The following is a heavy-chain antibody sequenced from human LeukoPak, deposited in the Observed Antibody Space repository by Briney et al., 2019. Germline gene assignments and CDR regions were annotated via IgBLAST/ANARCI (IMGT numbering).Heavy chain of an antibody. CDR3: AKGGPYCSGGSCLSYFDS. CDR2: ISSSGTTI. CDR1: GFTFSSYE. J-gene: IGHJ4*02. V-gene: IGHV3-48*03. Sequence: GGSLRLSCAPSGFTFSSYEMNWVRQAPGKGLEWVSYISSSGTTIYYADSVKGRFTISRDNAKNSLYLQMNSLRAEDTAVYYCAKGGPYCSGGSCLSYFDSWGQGTLVTVSS. D-gene: IGHD2-15*01.